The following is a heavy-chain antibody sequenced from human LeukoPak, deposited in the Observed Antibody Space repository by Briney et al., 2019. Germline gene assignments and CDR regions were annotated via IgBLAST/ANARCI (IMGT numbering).Heavy chain of an antibody. J-gene: IGHJ4*02. CDR3: ARDRIAVAGTL. CDR1: GFTFRSYE. CDR2: ISSTGNTI. V-gene: IGHV3-48*03. D-gene: IGHD6-19*01. Sequence: GSLRLSCAASGFTFRSYEMSWVRQAPGKGLEWVSSISSTGNTIYYADSVKGRFTISRDSAKNSLYLQMSSLKTEDTAVYYCARDRIAVAGTLWGQGTLVTVSS.